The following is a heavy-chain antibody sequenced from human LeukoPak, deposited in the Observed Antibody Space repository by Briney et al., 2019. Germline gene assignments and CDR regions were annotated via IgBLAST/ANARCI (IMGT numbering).Heavy chain of an antibody. D-gene: IGHD6-6*01. Sequence: GGSLRLSCAASGFTFSDYYMSWIRQAPGKGLEWVSYISSSGSTIYYADSVKGRFTISRDNAKNSLYLQMNSLRAEDTAVYYCASCPRYSSSFFDYWGQGTLVTVSS. CDR3: ASCPRYSSSFFDY. CDR1: GFTFSDYY. V-gene: IGHV3-11*01. J-gene: IGHJ4*02. CDR2: ISSSGSTI.